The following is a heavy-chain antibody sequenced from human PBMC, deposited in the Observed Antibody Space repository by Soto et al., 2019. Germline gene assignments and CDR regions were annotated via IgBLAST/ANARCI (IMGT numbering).Heavy chain of an antibody. CDR2: INPNSGGT. V-gene: IGHV1-2*04. CDR1: GYTFTGYY. D-gene: IGHD5-18*01. J-gene: IGHJ3*02. CDR3: ARGRGDTAMTALDAFDI. Sequence: QVQLVQSGAEVKKPGASVKVSCKASGYTFTGYYMHCVRQAPGQGLECMGWINPNSGGTNYAQKFQGWVTMTRETSISTAYMELSRLRSDDTAVYYCARGRGDTAMTALDAFDIWGQGPMVAVSS.